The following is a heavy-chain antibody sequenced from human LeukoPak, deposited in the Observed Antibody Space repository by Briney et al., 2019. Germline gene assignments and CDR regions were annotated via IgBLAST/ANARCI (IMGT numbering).Heavy chain of an antibody. CDR1: GGTFSSYA. CDR3: ARGGDSRLDY. Sequence: SVKVSCKASGGTFSSYAISWVRQAPGQGLEWMGRIIPILGIANYAQKFQGRVTITADKSTSTAYMELSSLRSEDTAVYYCARGGDSRLDYRGQGTLVTLPP. D-gene: IGHD2-21*01. CDR2: IIPILGIA. J-gene: IGHJ4*02. V-gene: IGHV1-69*04.